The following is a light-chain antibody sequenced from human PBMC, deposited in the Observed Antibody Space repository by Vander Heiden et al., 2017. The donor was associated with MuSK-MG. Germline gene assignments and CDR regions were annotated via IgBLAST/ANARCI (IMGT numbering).Light chain of an antibody. CDR2: GAS. Sequence: DIVMTQSPDSLAVSLGERPTINCKSSQSVLYSSNNKNYLAWYQQKPGQPPKLFIYGASTRESGVPDRFSGSGSGTDVTLTISSLQAEDVAVYYCQQYYSTPPAFGPGTKVDIK. J-gene: IGKJ3*01. CDR1: QSVLYSSNNKNY. CDR3: QQYYSTPPA. V-gene: IGKV4-1*01.